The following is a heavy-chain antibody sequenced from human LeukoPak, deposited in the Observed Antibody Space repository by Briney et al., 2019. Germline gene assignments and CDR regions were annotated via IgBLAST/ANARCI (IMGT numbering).Heavy chain of an antibody. CDR3: VKELDGYKQLFEF. Sequence: PGGSLRLSCAPSGLTFSRSWVHWARQAPRAGRVWGSRINTEGRRTTYAVSEKRRFTISRDYAKNTVYVKVNTVRAVDTGVFFCVKELDGYKQLFEFWGEGTLVSVSS. V-gene: IGHV3-74*01. D-gene: IGHD5-24*01. CDR1: GLTFSRSW. CDR2: INTEGRRT. J-gene: IGHJ4*02.